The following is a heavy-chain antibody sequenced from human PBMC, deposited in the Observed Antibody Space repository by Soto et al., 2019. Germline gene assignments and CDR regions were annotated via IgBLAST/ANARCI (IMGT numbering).Heavy chain of an antibody. Sequence: ASVKVSCKASGYTFTSYYMHWVRQAPGQGHEWMGIINPSGGSTSYAQKFQGRVTMTRDTSTSTVYMELSSLRSEDTAVYYCARNYDFWSGYLTHYYYYMDVWGKGTTVTVSS. CDR1: GYTFTSYY. CDR3: ARNYDFWSGYLTHYYYYMDV. V-gene: IGHV1-46*03. CDR2: INPSGGST. J-gene: IGHJ6*03. D-gene: IGHD3-3*01.